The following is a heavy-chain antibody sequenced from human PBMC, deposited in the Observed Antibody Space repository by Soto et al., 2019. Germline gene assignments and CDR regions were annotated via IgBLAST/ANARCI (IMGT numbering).Heavy chain of an antibody. CDR3: ARWIRYYYGMDV. Sequence: PSETLSLTCAVYGGSFSGYYWSWIRQPPGKGLEWIGEINHSGSTNYNPSLKSRVTISVDTSKNQFSLKLSSVTAADTAVYYCARWIRYYYGMDVWGQGTTVTVS. J-gene: IGHJ6*02. D-gene: IGHD2-2*03. V-gene: IGHV4-34*01. CDR1: GGSFSGYY. CDR2: INHSGST.